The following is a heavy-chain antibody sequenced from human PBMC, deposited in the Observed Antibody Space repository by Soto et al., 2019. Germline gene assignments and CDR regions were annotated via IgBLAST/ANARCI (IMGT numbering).Heavy chain of an antibody. V-gene: IGHV1-69*12. Sequence: QVQLVQSGAEVKKPGSSVKVSCKASGGTFSSYAISWVRQAPGQGLEWMGGIIPIFGTAHYAQKSQARATITADESTSPAYMELTSLRSADTAVSYCARGYTYGSYFSYWSQGTLVTVSS. J-gene: IGHJ4*02. CDR3: ARGYTYGSYFSY. CDR2: IIPIFGTA. CDR1: GGTFSSYA. D-gene: IGHD5-18*01.